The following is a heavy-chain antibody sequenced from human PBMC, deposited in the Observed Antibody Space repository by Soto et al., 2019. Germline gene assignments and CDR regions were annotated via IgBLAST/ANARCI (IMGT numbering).Heavy chain of an antibody. CDR1: GGSISSGGYS. V-gene: IGHV4-30-2*01. CDR2: VYYSGTT. Sequence: PSETLSLTCVVSGGSISSGGYSWSWIRQPPGRGLEWIGYVYYSGTTNYNPSLKSRVTISVDRSKNQLSLNLTPVTAADTAVYYCARGEDSGSYYNLWGQGTLVTVSS. J-gene: IGHJ5*02. CDR3: ARGEDSGSYYNL. D-gene: IGHD3-10*01.